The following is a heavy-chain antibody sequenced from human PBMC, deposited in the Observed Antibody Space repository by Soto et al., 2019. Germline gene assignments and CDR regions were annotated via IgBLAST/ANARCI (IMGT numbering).Heavy chain of an antibody. CDR3: ARDSKPNGPYYYYGMDV. J-gene: IGHJ6*02. Sequence: GESLKISCAASGFTFSSYAMHWVRQAPGKGLEWVAVISYDGSNKYYADSVKGRFTISRDNSKNTLYLQMNSLRAEDTAVYYCARDSKPNGPYYYYGMDVWGQGTTVTVSS. CDR1: GFTFSSYA. CDR2: ISYDGSNK. D-gene: IGHD2-8*01. V-gene: IGHV3-30-3*01.